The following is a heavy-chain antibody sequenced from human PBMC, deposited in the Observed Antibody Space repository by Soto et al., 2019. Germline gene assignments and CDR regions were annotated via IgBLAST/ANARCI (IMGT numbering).Heavy chain of an antibody. CDR2: ISSTSTYT. Sequence: GGSLRLSCAASGFTFSDYYMTWIRQAPGKGLEWVSYISSTSTYTQYADSVRGRFTISRDNAKNSLFLQMNSLRDEDTAVYYCARDGTGWASYFDYWGQGTLVTVSS. D-gene: IGHD6-19*01. CDR1: GFTFSDYY. V-gene: IGHV3-11*05. CDR3: ARDGTGWASYFDY. J-gene: IGHJ4*02.